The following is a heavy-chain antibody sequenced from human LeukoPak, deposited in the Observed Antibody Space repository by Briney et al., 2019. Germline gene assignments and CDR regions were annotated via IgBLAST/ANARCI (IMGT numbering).Heavy chain of an antibody. CDR3: AKDGVYGPGCCYYVDY. V-gene: IGHV3-23*01. D-gene: IGHD3-10*01. Sequence: PGGSLRLSCAASGFTFSSYAMSWVRQAPGKGLEWVSAISGSGVSTYYADSVKGRFTISRDNSKNTLYLQMNSLRAEDTAVYYCAKDGVYGPGCCYYVDYWGQGTLVTVSS. CDR1: GFTFSSYA. CDR2: ISGSGVST. J-gene: IGHJ4*02.